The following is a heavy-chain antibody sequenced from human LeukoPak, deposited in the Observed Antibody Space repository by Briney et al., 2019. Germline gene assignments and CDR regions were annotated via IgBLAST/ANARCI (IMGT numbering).Heavy chain of an antibody. CDR1: GGSISSY. CDR3: ARVRYSDSSVLTRKRSYYFDY. CDR2: IYYSGST. D-gene: IGHD3-22*01. V-gene: IGHV4-59*12. Sequence: PSETLSLTCTVSGGSISSYWSWIRQPAGKGLEWIANIYYSGSTYYSPSLKSRVIISVDTSKNQFSLKLSSVTAADTAVYYCARVRYSDSSVLTRKRSYYFDYWGQGTLVTVSS. J-gene: IGHJ4*02.